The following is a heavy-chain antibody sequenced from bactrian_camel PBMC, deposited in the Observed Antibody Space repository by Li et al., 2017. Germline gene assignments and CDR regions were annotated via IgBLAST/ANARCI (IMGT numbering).Heavy chain of an antibody. V-gene: IGHV3S54*01. J-gene: IGHJ4*01. CDR2: IDTGSGVT. CDR1: KNTYSNKF. D-gene: IGHD5*01. Sequence: VQLVESGGGSVSAGESLRLSCASKNTYSNKFMGWFRQAPGKEREGVVSIDTGSGVTYYHNSVKGRFTISIDNAKSTLYLQMNNLRADDTAMYYCAIGLFTDFGLGRGTQVTVS.